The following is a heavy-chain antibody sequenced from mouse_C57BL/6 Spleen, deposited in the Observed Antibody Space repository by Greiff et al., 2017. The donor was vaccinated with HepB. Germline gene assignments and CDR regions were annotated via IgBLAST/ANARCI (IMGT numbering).Heavy chain of an antibody. CDR2: INYDGSST. CDR3: ARGSSYHWYFDV. V-gene: IGHV5-16*01. D-gene: IGHD1-1*01. Sequence: EVQLVESEGGLVQPGSSMKLSCTASGFTFSDYYMAWVRQVPEKGLEWVANINYDGSSTYYLDSLKSRFIISRDNAKNILYLQMSSLKSEDTATYYCARGSSYHWYFDVWGTGTTVTVSS. J-gene: IGHJ1*03. CDR1: GFTFSDYY.